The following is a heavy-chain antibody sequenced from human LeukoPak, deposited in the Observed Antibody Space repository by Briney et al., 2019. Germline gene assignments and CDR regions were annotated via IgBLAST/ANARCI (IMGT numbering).Heavy chain of an antibody. CDR3: AREVSTGDYYAFDI. V-gene: IGHV4-4*02. J-gene: IGHJ3*02. D-gene: IGHD7-27*01. Sequence: SGTLSLTCAVSGGSISSSNWWSWVRQPPGKGLEWIGYIYYSGSTNYNPSLKSRVTISVDTSKNQFSPKLSSVTAADTAVYYCAREVSTGDYYAFDIWGQGTMVTVSS. CDR2: IYYSGST. CDR1: GGSISSSNW.